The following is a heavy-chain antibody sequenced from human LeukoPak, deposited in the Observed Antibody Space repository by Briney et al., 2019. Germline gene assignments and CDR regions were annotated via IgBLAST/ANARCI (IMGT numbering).Heavy chain of an antibody. CDR3: ARAQQWSFDY. V-gene: IGHV3-7*04. Sequence: GGSLRLSCAASGFTFSSYAMSWVRQAPGKGLEWVASIKYDAREKTYGDSLKGRFTISRDNAKNSLYLQMNSLRAEDTAVYYCARAQQWSFDYWGQGTLVTVSS. J-gene: IGHJ4*02. CDR2: IKYDAREK. D-gene: IGHD6-19*01. CDR1: GFTFSSYA.